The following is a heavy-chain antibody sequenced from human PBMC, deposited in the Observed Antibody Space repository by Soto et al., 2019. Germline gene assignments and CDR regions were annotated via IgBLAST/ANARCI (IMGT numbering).Heavy chain of an antibody. CDR1: GYTFTSYY. CDR2: INPSGGST. Sequence: QVQLVQSGAEVKKPGASVKVSCKASGYTFTSYYMHWVRQAPVQGLEWMGIINPSGGSTSYAQKFQGRVTMTSDTSTSTVYMELSSLRSEDTAVYYCARVKKRGGYYYYYYGMDVWGQGTTVTVSS. V-gene: IGHV1-46*01. D-gene: IGHD3-16*01. CDR3: ARVKKRGGYYYYYYGMDV. J-gene: IGHJ6*02.